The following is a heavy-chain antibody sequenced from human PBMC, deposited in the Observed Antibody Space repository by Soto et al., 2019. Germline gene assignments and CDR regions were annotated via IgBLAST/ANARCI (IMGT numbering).Heavy chain of an antibody. D-gene: IGHD6-19*01. Sequence: EVQLLESGGGLVQPGGSLRLSCAASGFTFSSYAMSWVRQAPGKGLEWVSAISGSGGSTYYADSVKGRFTISRDNSKNTLYLQMNSLRAEDTAVYYCARGAKYRSGWYPPWEPPDYWGQGTLVTVSS. CDR2: ISGSGGST. J-gene: IGHJ4*02. CDR1: GFTFSSYA. V-gene: IGHV3-23*01. CDR3: ARGAKYRSGWYPPWEPPDY.